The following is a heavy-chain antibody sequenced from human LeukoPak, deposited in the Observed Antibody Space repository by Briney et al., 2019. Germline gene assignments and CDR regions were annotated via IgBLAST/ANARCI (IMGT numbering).Heavy chain of an antibody. CDR3: ARDLQWLRFLPGL. J-gene: IGHJ4*02. CDR1: GGTFSSYA. V-gene: IGHV1-18*01. D-gene: IGHD5-12*01. Sequence: ASVKVSCKTSGGTFSSYAISWVRQAPGQGLEWMGWISAYNGNTNYAQKLQGRVTMTTDTSTSTAYMELRSLRSDDTAVYYCARDLQWLRFLPGLWGQGTLVTVSS. CDR2: ISAYNGNT.